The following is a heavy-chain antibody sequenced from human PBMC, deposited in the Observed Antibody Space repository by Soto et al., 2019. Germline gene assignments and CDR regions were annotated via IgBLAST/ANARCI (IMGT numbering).Heavy chain of an antibody. CDR1: GFTFSDFD. Sequence: QVQLVESEGGVVQPGRSLRLSCAASGFTFSDFDMHWVRQAPGKGLEWVAVISYRGSNKYYADSVKGRFTISRDNSNNMLYVQMDDLRPNDTAIYYCVKEAHRASRLEYWGRGTLVTVSS. CDR2: ISYRGSNK. CDR3: VKEAHRASRLEY. V-gene: IGHV3-30*18. J-gene: IGHJ4*02. D-gene: IGHD6-6*01.